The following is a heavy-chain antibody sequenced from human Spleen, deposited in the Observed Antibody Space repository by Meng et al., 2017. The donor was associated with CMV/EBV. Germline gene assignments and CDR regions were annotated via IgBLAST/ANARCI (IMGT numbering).Heavy chain of an antibody. V-gene: IGHV1-46*01. CDR2: INPSGGST. D-gene: IGHD2-2*01. CDR1: GYTFTSYY. Sequence: ASVKVSCKASGYTFTSYYMHWVRQAPGQGLEWMGIINPSGGSTSYAQRFQGRVTMTRNTSISTAYMELSSLRSEDTAVYYCARRWGRIVPAATDYWGQGTLVTVSS. J-gene: IGHJ4*02. CDR3: ARRWGRIVPAATDY.